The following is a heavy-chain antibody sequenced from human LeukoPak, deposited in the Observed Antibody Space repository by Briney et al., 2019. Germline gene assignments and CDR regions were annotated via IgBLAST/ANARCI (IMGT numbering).Heavy chain of an antibody. D-gene: IGHD3-22*01. CDR3: AKAHPTYYYDSSEYYFDY. J-gene: IGHJ4*02. CDR1: GGTFSSYA. CDR2: IIPIFGAS. V-gene: IGHV1-69*13. Sequence: GASVKVSCKASGGTFSSYAISWVRQAPGQGLEWMGGIIPIFGASNSAQKFQGRVTFTADESTSTAYMELTSLRYEDTAVYYCAKAHPTYYYDSSEYYFDYWGQGILVTVSS.